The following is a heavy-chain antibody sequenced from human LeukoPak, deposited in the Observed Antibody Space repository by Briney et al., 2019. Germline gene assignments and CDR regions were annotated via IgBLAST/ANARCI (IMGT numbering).Heavy chain of an antibody. CDR1: GYTLTELS. CDR2: FDPEDGET. Sequence: GASVKVSCKVPGYTLTELSMHWVRQAPGKGLEWMGGFDPEDGETIYAQKFQGRVTMTEDTSTDTAYMELSSLRSEDTAVYYCATGGPHYYDSSGYYYEDWGQGTLVTVSS. CDR3: ATGGPHYYDSSGYYYED. V-gene: IGHV1-24*01. D-gene: IGHD3-22*01. J-gene: IGHJ4*02.